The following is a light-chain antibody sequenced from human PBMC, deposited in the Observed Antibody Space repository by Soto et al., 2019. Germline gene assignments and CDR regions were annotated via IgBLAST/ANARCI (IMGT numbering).Light chain of an antibody. J-gene: IGKJ1*01. V-gene: IGKV3-15*01. CDR3: QQYNNWPQT. CDR2: GAS. Sequence: EIVMTQSPATLSVSPGERATLSCRASQSVSSNLAWYQQKPGQAPRLLIYGASPRATGIPARFSGSGSGTEFPLTLSSLQSEDFAVYYCQQYNNWPQTFGQGTKVEIK. CDR1: QSVSSN.